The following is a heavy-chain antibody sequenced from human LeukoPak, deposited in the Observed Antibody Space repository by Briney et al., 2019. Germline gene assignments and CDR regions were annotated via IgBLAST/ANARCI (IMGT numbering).Heavy chain of an antibody. CDR2: IYYSGTT. CDR1: GGSISGYY. J-gene: IGHJ4*02. Sequence: SETLSLTCTVSGGSISGYYWSWIRQPPGKGLEWIGYIYYSGTTSYNPSLNSRVTMSVDTSKNQFPLKLSSVTAADTAVYYCARMGAIAGASANPDHWGQGTLVTVSS. D-gene: IGHD4/OR15-4a*01. V-gene: IGHV4-59*01. CDR3: ARMGAIAGASANPDH.